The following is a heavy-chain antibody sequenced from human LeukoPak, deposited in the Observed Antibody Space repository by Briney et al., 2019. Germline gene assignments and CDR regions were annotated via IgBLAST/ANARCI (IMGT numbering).Heavy chain of an antibody. V-gene: IGHV1-69*05. CDR1: GGTFSSYA. J-gene: IGHJ4*02. D-gene: IGHD6-13*01. CDR2: IIPIFGTA. CDR3: ARERPPGDSSNWFLEGYFDI. Sequence: ASVKVSCKASGGTFSSYAITWVRQAPGQGLEWMGRIIPIFGTANYAQKFQGRVTITTDESTSTAYMELSTLRSDDTAVYYCARERPPGDSSNWFLEGYFDIWGQGTLATVSS.